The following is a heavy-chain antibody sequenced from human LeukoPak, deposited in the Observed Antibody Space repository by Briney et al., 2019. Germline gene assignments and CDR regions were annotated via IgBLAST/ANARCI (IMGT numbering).Heavy chain of an antibody. V-gene: IGHV3-23*01. J-gene: IGHJ4*02. CDR3: AKAGMTRFDY. D-gene: IGHD1-20*01. CDR1: GFTFSSYA. CDR2: ISNSDGNT. Sequence: PGGSLRLSCAASGFTFSSYAMSWVRQAPGKGLEWVSTISNSDGNTYYADSVKGRFTISRDNSKNTLYLQMNSLRVEDTAVYYCAKAGMTRFDYWGQGIMVTVSS.